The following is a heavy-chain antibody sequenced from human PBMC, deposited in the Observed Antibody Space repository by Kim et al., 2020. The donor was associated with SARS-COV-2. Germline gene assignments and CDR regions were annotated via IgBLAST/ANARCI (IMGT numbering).Heavy chain of an antibody. D-gene: IGHD1-26*01. CDR3: ASLSTGVGWDKFDY. CDR1: GFTFSSYW. Sequence: GGSLRLSCVASGFTFSSYWMHWVRQAPGKGLVWVSRVNSDGSSTSYADSVKGRFTISRDNARNTLYLQMNSLRAEDTAVYYCASLSTGVGWDKFDYWGQG. CDR2: VNSDGSST. V-gene: IGHV3-74*01. J-gene: IGHJ4*02.